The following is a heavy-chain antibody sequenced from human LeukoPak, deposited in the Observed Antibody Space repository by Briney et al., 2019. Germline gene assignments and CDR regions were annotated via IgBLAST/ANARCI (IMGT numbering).Heavy chain of an antibody. D-gene: IGHD2-2*01. CDR2: LSYSGTT. CDR3: ARLTQGWVCSSTGCSSDV. J-gene: IGHJ6*02. V-gene: IGHV4-39*07. CDR1: GGSISSSDNY. Sequence: SETLSLTCTVSGGSISSSDNYWGWIRQPPGKTLEWIGSLSYSGTTNYNPSLKSRAAISLDMSKNQFSLRVSSVTAADTAVYYCARLTQGWVCSSTGCSSDVWGQGTTVTVSS.